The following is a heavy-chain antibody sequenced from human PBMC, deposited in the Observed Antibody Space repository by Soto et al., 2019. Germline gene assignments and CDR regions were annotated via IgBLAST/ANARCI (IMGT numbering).Heavy chain of an antibody. D-gene: IGHD4-17*01. V-gene: IGHV4-30-2*01. Sequence: QLQLQESGSGLVKPSQTLSLTCAVSGGSISSGGYSWSWIRQPPGKGLEWIGYIYHSVSTYYNPSLKSRVTISVDRSQNQFSLKLSSVTAANTAMYYCARRMTTVTTYEYWGHGTLVTVSS. J-gene: IGHJ4*01. CDR2: IYHSVST. CDR3: ARRMTTVTTYEY. CDR1: GGSISSGGYS.